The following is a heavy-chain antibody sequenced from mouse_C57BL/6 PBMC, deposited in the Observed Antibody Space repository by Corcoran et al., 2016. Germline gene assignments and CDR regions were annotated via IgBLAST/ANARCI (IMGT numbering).Heavy chain of an antibody. CDR3: ARSGDWYFDV. J-gene: IGHJ1*03. CDR1: GYTFTTYG. CDR2: INTYSGVP. V-gene: IGHV9-3*01. Sequence: QIQLVQSGPELKKPGETVKISCKASGYTFTTYGMSWVKQAPGKGLKWMGWINTYSGVPTYADDFKGRFAFSLETSASTAYLQINNLKNEDTATDFCARSGDWYFDVWGTGTTVTVSS. D-gene: IGHD3-1*01.